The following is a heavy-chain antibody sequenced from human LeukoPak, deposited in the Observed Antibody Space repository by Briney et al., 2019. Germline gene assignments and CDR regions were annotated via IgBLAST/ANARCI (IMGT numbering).Heavy chain of an antibody. Sequence: SVKVSCKASGGTFSSYAISWVRQAPGQGLEWMGRIIPIFGTANYAQKFQGRVTITTDESTSTAYMELSSLRSEDTAVYYCARGRPKQYYFDYWGQGTLVTVSS. CDR2: IIPIFGTA. CDR1: GGTFSSYA. D-gene: IGHD4-11*01. J-gene: IGHJ4*02. CDR3: ARGRPKQYYFDY. V-gene: IGHV1-69*05.